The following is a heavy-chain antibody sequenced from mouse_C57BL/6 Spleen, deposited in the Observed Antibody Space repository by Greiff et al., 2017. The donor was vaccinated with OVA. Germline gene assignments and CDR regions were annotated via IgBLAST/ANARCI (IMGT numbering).Heavy chain of an antibody. CDR2: INYDGSST. V-gene: IGHV5-16*01. Sequence: EVKLVESEGGLVQPGSSMKLSCTASGFTFSDYYMAWVRQVPEKGLEWVANINYDGSSTYYLDSLKSRFIISRDNAKNILYLQLSSLKSEDTATYYCAREDGYWGFAYWGQGTLVTVSA. J-gene: IGHJ3*01. D-gene: IGHD2-3*01. CDR3: AREDGYWGFAY. CDR1: GFTFSDYY.